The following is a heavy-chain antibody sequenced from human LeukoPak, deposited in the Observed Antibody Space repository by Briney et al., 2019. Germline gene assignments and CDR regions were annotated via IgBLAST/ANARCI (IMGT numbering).Heavy chain of an antibody. D-gene: IGHD3-16*01. Sequence: GGSLRLSCAASGFTFSSYWMSWVRQAPGKGLEWAANIKQDGSEKYYVDSVKGRFTISRDNAKNSLYLQMNSLRAEDTALYYCARGIYAYVWGSFDPWGQGTLVTVSS. J-gene: IGHJ5*02. V-gene: IGHV3-7*01. CDR2: IKQDGSEK. CDR1: GFTFSSYW. CDR3: ARGIYAYVWGSFDP.